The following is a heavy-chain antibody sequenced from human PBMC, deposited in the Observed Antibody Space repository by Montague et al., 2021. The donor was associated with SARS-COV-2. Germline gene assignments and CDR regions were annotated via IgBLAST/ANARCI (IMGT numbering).Heavy chain of an antibody. Sequence: SLRLSCAASGFTFSSYAMHWVRQAPGKGLEWVAVISYDGSNKYYADSVKGRFTISRDNSKNTLYLQMNSLRAEDTAVYYCARWAIVVVPAAPSRAFDTWGQGTMVTVSS. J-gene: IGHJ3*02. V-gene: IGHV3-30-3*01. CDR1: GFTFSSYA. D-gene: IGHD2-2*01. CDR2: ISYDGSNK. CDR3: ARWAIVVVPAAPSRAFDT.